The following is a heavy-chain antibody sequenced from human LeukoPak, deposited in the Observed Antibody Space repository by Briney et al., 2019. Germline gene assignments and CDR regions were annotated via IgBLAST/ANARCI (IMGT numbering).Heavy chain of an antibody. CDR2: IYCSGST. CDR3: ARVLGAGTFDY. V-gene: IGHV4-30-4*01. D-gene: IGHD6-19*01. CDR1: GGSISSGDYY. Sequence: PSQTLSLTCTVFGGSISSGDYYWSWIRQPPGKGLEWIGYIYCSGSTYYNPSLKSRVTISVDTSKNQFSLKLSSVTAADTAVYYCARVLGAGTFDYWGQGTLVTVSS. J-gene: IGHJ4*02.